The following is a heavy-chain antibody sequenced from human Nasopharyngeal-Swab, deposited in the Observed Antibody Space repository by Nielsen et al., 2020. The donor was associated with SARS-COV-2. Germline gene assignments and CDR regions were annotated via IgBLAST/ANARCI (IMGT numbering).Heavy chain of an antibody. Sequence: LVNVSCKASRGTFRSYAISWVRPAPGQGLEWMGRIIPILGIANYAQKFQDRVTITADKSTSTAYMELSSLRSEDTAVYYCARDLVRFLEGDWFDPWGQGTLVTVSS. J-gene: IGHJ5*02. V-gene: IGHV1-69*04. D-gene: IGHD3-3*01. CDR1: RGTFRSYA. CDR2: IIPILGIA. CDR3: ARDLVRFLEGDWFDP.